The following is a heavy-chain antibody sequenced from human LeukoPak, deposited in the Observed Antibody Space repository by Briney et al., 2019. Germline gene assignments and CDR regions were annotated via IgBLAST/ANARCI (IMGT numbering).Heavy chain of an antibody. CDR1: GGSISSYY. D-gene: IGHD6-13*01. Sequence: SETLSLTCTVSGGSISSYYWSWIRQPAGKGLECIGRIYTSGSTNYNPSLKGRVTMSVDTSKNQISLKLSSVTAADTAVYYCARTLSMAASGSFDYWGQGTLVTVSS. J-gene: IGHJ4*02. CDR3: ARTLSMAASGSFDY. V-gene: IGHV4-4*07. CDR2: IYTSGST.